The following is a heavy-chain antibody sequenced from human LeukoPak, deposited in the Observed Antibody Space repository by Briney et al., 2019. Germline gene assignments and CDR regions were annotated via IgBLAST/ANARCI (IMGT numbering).Heavy chain of an antibody. J-gene: IGHJ3*02. CDR3: ARDHARQPLLWFGELLNAFDI. CDR1: GLTFSSYW. D-gene: IGHD3-10*01. CDR2: IKQDGSEK. Sequence: GGSLRLTCAASGLTFSSYWMSWVRQAPGKGLEWVGNIKQDGSEKYYVDSVKGRFTISRENAKNSLYLHMNRLRAEDTAVYYCARDHARQPLLWFGELLNAFDIWGQGTMVTVSS. V-gene: IGHV3-7*01.